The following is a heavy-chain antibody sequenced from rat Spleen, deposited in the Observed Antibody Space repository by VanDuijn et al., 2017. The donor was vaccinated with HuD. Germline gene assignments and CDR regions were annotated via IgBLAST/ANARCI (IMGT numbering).Heavy chain of an antibody. CDR3: ARPNYGYPFAY. D-gene: IGHD1-11*01. V-gene: IGHV5-7*01. Sequence: EVQLVESGGGLVQPGRSLKLSCAASGFSFSSFVMAWVRQAPKKGLEWVATITYDGSGTYYRDSVKGRFTISRDNAKSTLFLQMDSLRSEDTATYYCARPNYGYPFAYWGQGVMVTVSS. CDR1: GFSFSSFV. J-gene: IGHJ2*01. CDR2: ITYDGSGT.